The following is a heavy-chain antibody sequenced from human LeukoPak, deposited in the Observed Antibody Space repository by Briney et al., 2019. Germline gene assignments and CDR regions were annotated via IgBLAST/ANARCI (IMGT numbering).Heavy chain of an antibody. J-gene: IGHJ4*02. CDR2: IYYSGST. D-gene: IGHD2-21*02. V-gene: IGHV4-39*07. CDR1: GGSISSSSYY. Sequence: SETLSLTCTVSGGSISSSSYYWGWIRQPPGKGLEWIGSIYYSGSTYYNPSLKGRVTISVDTSKNQFSLKLSSVTAADTAVYYCARRMVVTAMGFDYWGQGTLVTVSS. CDR3: ARRMVVTAMGFDY.